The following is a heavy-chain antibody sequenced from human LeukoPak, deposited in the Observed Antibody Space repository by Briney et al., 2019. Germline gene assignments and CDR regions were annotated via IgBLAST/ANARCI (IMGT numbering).Heavy chain of an antibody. CDR2: ISGSGGST. CDR3: ARDLKGLLRQQLVHWGFDY. D-gene: IGHD6-13*01. Sequence: GGSLRLSCAASGFTFSSYAMSWVRQAPGKGLEWVSAISGSGGSTYYADSVKGRSTISRDNSKNTLYLQMNSLRAEDTAVYYCARDLKGLLRQQLVHWGFDYWGQGTLVTVSS. V-gene: IGHV3-23*01. J-gene: IGHJ4*02. CDR1: GFTFSSYA.